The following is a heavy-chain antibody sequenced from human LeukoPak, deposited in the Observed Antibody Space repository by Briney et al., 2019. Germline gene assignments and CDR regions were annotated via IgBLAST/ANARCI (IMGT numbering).Heavy chain of an antibody. CDR3: AKDSYGDYGQYYYGMDV. D-gene: IGHD4-17*01. CDR1: GFTFSDYT. V-gene: IGHV3-30*04. CDR2: MSYDGRNK. Sequence: GGSLRLSCAASGFTFSDYTMHWVRQAPGKGLEWVVVMSYDGRNKYYVESVKGRFTISRDNAKNSLYLQMNSLRAEDTALYYCAKDSYGDYGQYYYGMDVWGQGTTVTVSS. J-gene: IGHJ6*02.